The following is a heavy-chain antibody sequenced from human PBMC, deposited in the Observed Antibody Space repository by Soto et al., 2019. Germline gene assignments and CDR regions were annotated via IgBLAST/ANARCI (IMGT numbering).Heavy chain of an antibody. CDR1: GDSMSSGNYY. CDR3: ARASVTTGGFDF. V-gene: IGHV4-31*03. D-gene: IGHD4-17*01. CDR2: IDYSGNA. Sequence: QVQLRESCPGLVKPSQTLSLTCTVAGDSMSSGNYYWSWIRQHPGKGLEWIGYIDYSGNAYYTPSLKSRVTLSLDTSKNQFSLKLNSVTAADTAVYYCARASVTTGGFDFWGQGTLVTVSS. J-gene: IGHJ4*02.